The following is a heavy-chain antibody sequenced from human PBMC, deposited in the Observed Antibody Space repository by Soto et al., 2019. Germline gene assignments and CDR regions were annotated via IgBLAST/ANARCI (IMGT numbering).Heavy chain of an antibody. D-gene: IGHD4-17*01. V-gene: IGHV3-33*01. Sequence: GGSLRLSCAASGFTFSSYGMHWVRQAPGKGLEWVAVIWYDGSNKYYADSVKGRFTISRDNSKNTLYLQMNSLRAEDTAVYYCARDATVFATGYGMDVWGQGTTVTSP. J-gene: IGHJ6*02. CDR3: ARDATVFATGYGMDV. CDR2: IWYDGSNK. CDR1: GFTFSSYG.